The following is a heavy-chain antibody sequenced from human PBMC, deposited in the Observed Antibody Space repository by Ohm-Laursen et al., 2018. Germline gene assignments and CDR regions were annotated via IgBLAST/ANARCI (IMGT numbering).Heavy chain of an antibody. J-gene: IGHJ6*02. V-gene: IGHV3-7*01. CDR3: ARDTRYYGMDV. Sequence: SLRLSCAAPGFTFSSYWMSWVRQAPGKGLEWVANIKQDGSEKYYVDSVKGRFTISRDNAKNSLYLQMNSLRAEDTAVYYCARDTRYYGMDVWGQGTTVTVSS. CDR1: GFTFSSYW. CDR2: IKQDGSEK.